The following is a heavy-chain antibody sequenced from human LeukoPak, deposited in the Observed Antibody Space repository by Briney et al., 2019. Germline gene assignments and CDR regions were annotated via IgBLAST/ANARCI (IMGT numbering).Heavy chain of an antibody. D-gene: IGHD4-23*01. CDR3: ARERGSSGGNTNGYFDY. Sequence: GGSLRLSCAASGFTFSSYAMSWVRQAPGKGLEWFSASSGSGGSTYYADSVKGRFTISRDNSKNTLHLQMNSLRAEDTAAYYCARERGSSGGNTNGYFDYWGQGALVTVSS. CDR1: GFTFSSYA. J-gene: IGHJ4*02. CDR2: SSGSGGST. V-gene: IGHV3-23*01.